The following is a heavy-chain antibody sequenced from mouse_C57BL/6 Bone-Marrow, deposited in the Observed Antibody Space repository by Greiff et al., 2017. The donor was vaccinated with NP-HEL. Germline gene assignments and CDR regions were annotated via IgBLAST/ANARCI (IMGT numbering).Heavy chain of an antibody. D-gene: IGHD2-1*01. CDR3: AKPLYGNYEGYFDV. CDR2: IWSGGST. V-gene: IGHV2-5*01. J-gene: IGHJ1*03. Sequence: VKVEESGPGLVQPSQSLSITCTVSGFSFTSDGVHWVRQSPGKGLEWLGVIWSGGSTDYNAAFMSRLSITKDNSKSQVFFKMNSLQADDTAIYYCAKPLYGNYEGYFDVWGTGTTVTVSS. CDR1: GFSFTSDG.